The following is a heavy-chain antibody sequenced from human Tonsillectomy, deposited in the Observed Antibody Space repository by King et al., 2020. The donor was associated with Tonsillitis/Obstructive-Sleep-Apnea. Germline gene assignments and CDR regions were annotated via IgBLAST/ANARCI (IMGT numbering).Heavy chain of an antibody. Sequence: VQLVESGGGLVQPGRSLRLSCTASGFTFGDYAMSWVRQAPGKGLEWVGFIRSKAYGGTIEYAASVKGRFTISRDDSKSIAYLQMKSLKTEDTTVYYCTIAAPCGGDCHYGMDVWGQGTTVTVSS. CDR2: IRSKAYGGTI. CDR3: TIAAPCGGDCHYGMDV. V-gene: IGHV3-49*04. D-gene: IGHD2-21*02. J-gene: IGHJ6*02. CDR1: GFTFGDYA.